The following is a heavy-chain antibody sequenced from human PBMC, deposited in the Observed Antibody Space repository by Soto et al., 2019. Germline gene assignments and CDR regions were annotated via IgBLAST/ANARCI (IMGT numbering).Heavy chain of an antibody. J-gene: IGHJ4*02. V-gene: IGHV4-34*01. CDR2: INHSGST. D-gene: IGHD1-1*01. CDR1: GGSFSGYY. Sequence: QVQLQQWGAGLLKPSETLSLTCAVYGGSFSGYYWSWIRQPPGKGLEWIGEINHSGSTNYNPSLKSRVTISVDTSKNQFSLKLRSVTAADTAVYYCARRRRIRYNWNDQLDYWGQGTLVTVSS. CDR3: ARRRRIRYNWNDQLDY.